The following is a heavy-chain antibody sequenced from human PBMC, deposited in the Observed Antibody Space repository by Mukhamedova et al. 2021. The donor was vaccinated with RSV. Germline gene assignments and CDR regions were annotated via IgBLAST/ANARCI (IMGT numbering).Heavy chain of an antibody. V-gene: IGHV4-4*08. CDR1: Y. CDR2: FYTSENT. Sequence: YWSWIRQVPGKGLEWIAYFYTSENTNHNPSLKSRVTMSADTSKKSVSLRLSSVTAADTAVYYCARYRIRTFYDMAFDTCGQGILVT. J-gene: IGHJ4*02. CDR3: ARYRIRTFYDMAFDT. D-gene: IGHD3-9*01.